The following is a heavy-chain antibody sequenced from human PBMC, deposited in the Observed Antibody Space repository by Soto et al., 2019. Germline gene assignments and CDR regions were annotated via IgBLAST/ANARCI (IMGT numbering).Heavy chain of an antibody. D-gene: IGHD3-3*01. V-gene: IGHV4-31*03. Sequence: QVQLQESGPGLVEPSQTLSLTCTVSGGSIRGGGHYWTWIRHRPGKGLECIGYINYSGSTYYNPSLRSRVTVSLHTSQGQISLKLSSVTAADTALYYCATLGPTDGNSFDTWGQGTLVTVSS. CDR1: GGSIRGGGHY. CDR2: INYSGST. CDR3: ATLGPTDGNSFDT. J-gene: IGHJ5*02.